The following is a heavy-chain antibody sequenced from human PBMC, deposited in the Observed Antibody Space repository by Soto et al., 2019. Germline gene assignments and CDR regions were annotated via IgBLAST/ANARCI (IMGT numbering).Heavy chain of an antibody. CDR3: AKSPTTVKPFYYYYYMDV. Sequence: GSLRLSCAASGFTFSSYAMSWVRQAPGKGLEWVSAISGSGGSTYYADSVKGRFTISRDNSKNTLYLQMNSLRAEDTAVYYCAKSPTTVKPFYYYYYMDVWGKGTTVTVSS. CDR2: ISGSGGST. CDR1: GFTFSSYA. V-gene: IGHV3-23*01. D-gene: IGHD4-17*01. J-gene: IGHJ6*03.